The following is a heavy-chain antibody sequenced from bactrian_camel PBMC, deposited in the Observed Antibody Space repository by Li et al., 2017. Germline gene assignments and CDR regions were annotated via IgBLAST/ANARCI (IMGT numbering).Heavy chain of an antibody. CDR1: GFTFSTYY. D-gene: IGHD4*01. CDR2: IYTGGGST. J-gene: IGHJ4*01. V-gene: IGHV3S1*01. Sequence: QLVESGGAFVQPGGSPRLSCAASGFTFSTYYMSWVRQAPGKGLEWVSSIYTGGGSTYYADSVKGRFTISRDNTKNILYLQMNSLKSEDTALYYCAKDLFTDYARWGQGTQVTVS. CDR3: AKDLFTDYAR.